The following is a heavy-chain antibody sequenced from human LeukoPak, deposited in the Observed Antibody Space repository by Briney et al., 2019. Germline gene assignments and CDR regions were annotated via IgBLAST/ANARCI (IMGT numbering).Heavy chain of an antibody. D-gene: IGHD3-22*01. CDR3: ARGYYDSSGYWAAEYYYYYYMDV. CDR1: GGSISSSSYY. J-gene: IGHJ6*03. Sequence: SETLSLTCTVSGGSISSSSYYWSWIRQPPGKGLEWIGYIYYSGSTNYNPSLKSRVTISVDTSKNQFSLKLSSVTAADTAVYYCARGYYDSSGYWAAEYYYYYYMDVWGKGTTVTISS. V-gene: IGHV4-61*01. CDR2: IYYSGST.